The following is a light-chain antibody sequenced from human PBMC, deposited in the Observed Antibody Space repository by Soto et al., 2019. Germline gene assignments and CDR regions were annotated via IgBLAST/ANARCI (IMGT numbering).Light chain of an antibody. CDR2: GAS. CDR1: QSVRNNY. CDR3: QQYTGPPTT. V-gene: IGKV3-20*01. J-gene: IGKJ5*01. Sequence: EIVLTQSPGTLSLPPGERATLSCRASQSVRNNYLAWYQQKPGQAPRLLIYGASTRAAGIPDRFSGSGSGTDFTLTITRLEPEDSAVYFCQQYTGPPTTFGQGTRLEIK.